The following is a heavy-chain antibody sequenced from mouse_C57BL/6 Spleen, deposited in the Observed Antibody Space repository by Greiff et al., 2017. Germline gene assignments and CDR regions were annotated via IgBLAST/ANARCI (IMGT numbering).Heavy chain of an antibody. V-gene: IGHV1-7*01. CDR1: GYTFTSYW. CDR3: ARSSYYWYCDV. Sequence: VQRVESGAELAKPGASVKLSCKASGYTFTSYWMHWVKQRPGQGLEWIGYINPRSGSPKYNQKFKDKATLTADKSSRTAYMQLSSLTYEDSAVYDCARSSYYWYCDVWGTGTTVTVSS. J-gene: IGHJ1*03. CDR2: INPRSGSP. D-gene: IGHD3-3*01.